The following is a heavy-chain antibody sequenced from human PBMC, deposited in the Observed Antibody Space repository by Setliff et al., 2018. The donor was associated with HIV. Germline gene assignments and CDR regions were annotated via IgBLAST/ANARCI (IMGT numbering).Heavy chain of an antibody. J-gene: IGHJ4*02. D-gene: IGHD6-19*01. CDR1: GYTFTNYY. CDR3: VIRKAGSGGSRPIDY. V-gene: IGHV1-46*01. Sequence: ASVKVSCKASGYTFTNYYMHWVRQAPGQGLEWMGIFNPSGGSTNYAQKFQGRVTMTRDTSTSTVYMELSSLTSEDTAVYYCVIRKAGSGGSRPIDYWGQGTPVTVSS. CDR2: FNPSGGST.